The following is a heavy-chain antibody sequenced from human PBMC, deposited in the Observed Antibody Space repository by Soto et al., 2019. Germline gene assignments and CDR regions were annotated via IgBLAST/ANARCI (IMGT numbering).Heavy chain of an antibody. CDR2: ISAYNGNT. CDR1: GYTFTSYG. V-gene: IGHV1-18*04. Sequence: ASVKVSCKASGYTFTSYGISWVRQAPGQGLEWMGWISAYNGNTNYAQKLQGRVTMTTDTSTRTAYMELRSLRSDDTAVYYCARDPAKYGSSPPYFDYCGEGTMVTVYS. CDR3: ARDPAKYGSSPPYFDY. J-gene: IGHJ4*02. D-gene: IGHD6-6*01.